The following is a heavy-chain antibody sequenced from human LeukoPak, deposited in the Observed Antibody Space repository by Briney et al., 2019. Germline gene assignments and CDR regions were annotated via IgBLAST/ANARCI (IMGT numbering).Heavy chain of an antibody. D-gene: IGHD3-16*01. J-gene: IGHJ5*02. CDR3: ARDDGGLLEPFDP. Sequence: GGSLRLSCAASGFTFSSYSMNWVRQAPGEGLEWVSSISSSSSYIYYADSVKGRFTIFRDNAKNSLYLQMNSLRAEDTAVYYCARDDGGLLEPFDPRGQGTLVTVSS. CDR2: ISSSSSYI. V-gene: IGHV3-21*01. CDR1: GFTFSSYS.